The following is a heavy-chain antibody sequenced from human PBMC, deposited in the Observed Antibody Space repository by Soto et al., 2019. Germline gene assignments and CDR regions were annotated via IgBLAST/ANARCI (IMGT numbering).Heavy chain of an antibody. CDR2: MSHGGVT. Sequence: SETLSLTCGVSGASIRSGGFSWTWVRQPPGKGLEWIGYMSHGGVTFYNPSLEGRVTISADLSNNQFSLKLRSVTAADTAVYFCARDHYDSSGSLGMDVWGQGTTVTVS. D-gene: IGHD3-22*01. J-gene: IGHJ6*01. CDR1: GASIRSGGFS. V-gene: IGHV4-30-2*01. CDR3: ARDHYDSSGSLGMDV.